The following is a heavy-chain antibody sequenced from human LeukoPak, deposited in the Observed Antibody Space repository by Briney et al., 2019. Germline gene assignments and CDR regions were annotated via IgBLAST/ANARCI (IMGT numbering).Heavy chain of an antibody. J-gene: IGHJ4*02. CDR2: ISNDGANI. CDR1: GFTFSAYT. D-gene: IGHD3-22*01. CDR3: ARDLVGLIAEYYYDSSGFV. V-gene: IGHV3-30*04. Sequence: GGSLRLSCVASGFTFSAYTMPWVRQAPGKGLEWVAVISNDGANIGYRDPVRGRFTISRDISKNTLYLQMDSLRSDDTAVYYCARDLVGLIAEYYYDSSGFVWGQGTLVTVSS.